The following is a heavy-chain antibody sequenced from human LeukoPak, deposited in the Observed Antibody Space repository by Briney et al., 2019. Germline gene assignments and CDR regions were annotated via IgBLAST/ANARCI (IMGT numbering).Heavy chain of an antibody. CDR1: GFTFSDYS. V-gene: IGHV3-21*01. CDR2: ISSSSSYI. CDR3: ARGPDSGYYNFDY. Sequence: GGSLRLSCAASGFTFSDYSMSWVRQAPGKGLEWVSSISSSSSYIYYADSVKGRFTISRDNAKNSLYLQMNSLRAEDTAVYYCARGPDSGYYNFDYWGQGTLVTVSS. D-gene: IGHD3-22*01. J-gene: IGHJ4*02.